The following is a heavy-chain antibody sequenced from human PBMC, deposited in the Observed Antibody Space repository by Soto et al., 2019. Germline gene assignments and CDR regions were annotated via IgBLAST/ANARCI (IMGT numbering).Heavy chain of an antibody. J-gene: IGHJ4*02. V-gene: IGHV4-59*01. CDR1: GGSISSYY. D-gene: IGHD6-13*01. CDR2: ISYIGIT. CDR3: LRKSGSGGYGYYFDY. Sequence: SETLSLTCTVSGGSISSYYWTWIRHPPEKGLEWIGHISYIGITNYNPSLKSRVTISVDTSKDQFSLKLSSVTAADTAVYYCLRKSGSGGYGYYFDYWGQGTLVTVSA.